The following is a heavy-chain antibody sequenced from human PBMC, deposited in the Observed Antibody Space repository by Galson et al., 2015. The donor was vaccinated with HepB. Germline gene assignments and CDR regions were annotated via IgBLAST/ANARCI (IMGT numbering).Heavy chain of an antibody. V-gene: IGHV3-21*01. CDR2: ISSSSSYI. D-gene: IGHD2-2*02. Sequence: SLRLSCAASGFTFSSYSMNWVRQAPGKGLEWVSSISSSSSYIYYADSVKGRFTISRDNAKNSLYLQMNSLRAEDTAVYYCAREPVCSSTSCYTGGAFDIWGQGTMVTVSS. J-gene: IGHJ3*02. CDR1: GFTFSSYS. CDR3: AREPVCSSTSCYTGGAFDI.